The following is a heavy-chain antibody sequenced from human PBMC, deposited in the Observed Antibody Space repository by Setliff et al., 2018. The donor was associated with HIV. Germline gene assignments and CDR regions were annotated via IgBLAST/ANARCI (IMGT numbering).Heavy chain of an antibody. D-gene: IGHD2-15*01. Sequence: PGGSLRLSCAASGFTFSTYDISWVRQAPGKGLEWVPSISWSSSFIHYADSVKGRFTISRDNAKDSLFLQMNSLRAEDTAVYYCARVGSCSGGDCYFFDHWGQGTLVTVSS. V-gene: IGHV3-21*04. CDR1: GFTFSTYD. CDR3: ARVGSCSGGDCYFFDH. CDR2: ISWSSSFI. J-gene: IGHJ4*02.